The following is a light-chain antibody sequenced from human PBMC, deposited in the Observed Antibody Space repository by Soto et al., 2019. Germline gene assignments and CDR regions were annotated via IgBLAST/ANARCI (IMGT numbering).Light chain of an antibody. CDR1: QDIRGA. V-gene: IGKV1-13*02. CDR3: QQFLSYPIT. Sequence: IQLTQSPASLSASVGERVTITCRASQDIRGALAWYQQSPGEAPQLLIYDAPTLESGVPSRFSGSSSGTHFTLTISSLQPEDFATYYCQQFLSYPITFGQGTRLEI. J-gene: IGKJ5*01. CDR2: DAP.